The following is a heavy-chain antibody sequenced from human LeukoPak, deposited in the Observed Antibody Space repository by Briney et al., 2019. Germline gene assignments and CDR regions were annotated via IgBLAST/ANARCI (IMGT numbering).Heavy chain of an antibody. V-gene: IGHV1-2*02. CDR2: INPNSGGT. J-gene: IGHJ5*02. D-gene: IGHD3-10*01. CDR1: GYTFTGYY. CDR3: ARGRNTMVRGVIDWFDP. Sequence: ASLKVSCKASGYTFTGYYMHWVRQAPGQGLEWMGWINPNSGGTNYAQKFQGRVTMTRDTSISTAYMELSRLRSDDTAVYYCARGRNTMVRGVIDWFDPWGQGTLVTVSS.